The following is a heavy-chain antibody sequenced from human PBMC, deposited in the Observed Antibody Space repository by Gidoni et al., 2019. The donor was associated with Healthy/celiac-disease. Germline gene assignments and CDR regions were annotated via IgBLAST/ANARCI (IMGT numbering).Heavy chain of an antibody. V-gene: IGHV4-31*03. CDR2: IYYSGST. Sequence: QVQLQESGPGLVKPSQTLSLPCTVSGGSIGSGGYYWSWIRQHPGKGLEWIGYIYYSGSTYYNPSLKSRVTISVDTSKNQFSLKLSSVTAADTAVYYCARADPSRGYSSDYWGQGTLVTVSS. CDR1: GGSIGSGGYY. D-gene: IGHD5-18*01. CDR3: ARADPSRGYSSDY. J-gene: IGHJ4*02.